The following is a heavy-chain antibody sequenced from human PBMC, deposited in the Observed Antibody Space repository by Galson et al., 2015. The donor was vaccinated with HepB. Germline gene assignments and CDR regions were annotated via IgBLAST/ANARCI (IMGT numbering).Heavy chain of an antibody. Sequence: SLRLSCAASGFSFSSHSMNWVRQAPGKGLEWVSSITGLTTYIYYADSVKARFTVSRYNAKNSLYLEMNSLRAEDTAVYYCARDRSATGWSGDAFDIWGHGTVVAVSS. J-gene: IGHJ3*02. CDR3: ARDRSATGWSGDAFDI. D-gene: IGHD6-19*01. V-gene: IGHV3-21*01. CDR1: GFSFSSHS. CDR2: ITGLTTYI.